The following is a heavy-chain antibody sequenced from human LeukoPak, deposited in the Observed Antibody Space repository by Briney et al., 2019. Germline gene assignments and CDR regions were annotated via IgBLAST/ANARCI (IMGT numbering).Heavy chain of an antibody. CDR3: ARVYCSSTSCYRSGYYYYMDV. J-gene: IGHJ6*03. Sequence: SVKVSCKASGGTFSSYAISWVRQAPGQGLEWMGGIIPIFGTANYAQKFQGRVTITADESTSTAYMELSSLRSEDTAVYYCARVYCSSTSCYRSGYYYYMDVWGKGTTVTISS. V-gene: IGHV1-69*13. D-gene: IGHD2-2*01. CDR1: GGTFSSYA. CDR2: IIPIFGTA.